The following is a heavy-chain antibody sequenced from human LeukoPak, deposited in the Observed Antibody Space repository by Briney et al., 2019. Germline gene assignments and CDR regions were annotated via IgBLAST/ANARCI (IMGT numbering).Heavy chain of an antibody. D-gene: IGHD5/OR15-5a*01. V-gene: IGHV3-30*03. CDR2: ISSDGRDK. CDR1: GFTFSGYA. J-gene: IGHJ4*02. Sequence: GGSLRLSCAASGFTFSGYAIHWVRQAPGKGLEWVAVISSDGRDKHHADSVKGRFTISRDNSKNTLYLQTNSLRAEDAAVYYCARDLRRFAAYYFDYWGQGTLVTVSS. CDR3: ARDLRRFAAYYFDY.